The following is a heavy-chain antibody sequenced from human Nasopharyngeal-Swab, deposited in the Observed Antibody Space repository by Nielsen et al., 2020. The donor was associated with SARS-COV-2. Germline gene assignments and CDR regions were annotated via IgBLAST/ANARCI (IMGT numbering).Heavy chain of an antibody. CDR1: GFTFNTYS. J-gene: IGHJ4*02. Sequence: GESLKISCAASGFTFNTYSMNWVRQAPGKGLEWVSPISSSSAYIYYADSVKGRFTISRDNAKNSLYLQMNSLRAEDTAVYYCAKDYYGSGGAYYFDYWGQGTLVTVSS. V-gene: IGHV3-21*01. CDR2: ISSSSAYI. D-gene: IGHD3-10*01. CDR3: AKDYYGSGGAYYFDY.